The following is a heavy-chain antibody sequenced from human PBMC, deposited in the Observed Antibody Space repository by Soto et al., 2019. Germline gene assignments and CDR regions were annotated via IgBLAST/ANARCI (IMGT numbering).Heavy chain of an antibody. J-gene: IGHJ4*02. V-gene: IGHV4-59*01. CDR1: GGSISSYY. D-gene: IGHD2-15*01. Sequence: PSETLSLTCTVSGGSISSYYWSWIRQPPGKGLEWIGFIYYSGSTNYNPSLKSRVTISVDTSKNQFSLKLSSVTAADTAVYYCARDRRYCSGGSCYSYFDYWGQGTLVTVSS. CDR3: ARDRRYCSGGSCYSYFDY. CDR2: IYYSGST.